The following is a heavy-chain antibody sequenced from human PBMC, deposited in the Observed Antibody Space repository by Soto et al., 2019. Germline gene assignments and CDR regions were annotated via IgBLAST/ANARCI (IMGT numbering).Heavy chain of an antibody. V-gene: IGHV1-69*01. D-gene: IGHD1-1*01. Sequence: QVQLVQSGAEVKKPGSSVKVSCTASGGSLRNSVISWVRQAPAQRLEWMGGVIPILGTANYAQKVPGRVTKTADEATSTAYMDLSSRSPDDTAVYYCARLGHPGHWGPGTLVIVSS. J-gene: IGHJ4*02. CDR2: VIPILGTA. CDR1: GGSLRNSV. CDR3: ARLGHPGH.